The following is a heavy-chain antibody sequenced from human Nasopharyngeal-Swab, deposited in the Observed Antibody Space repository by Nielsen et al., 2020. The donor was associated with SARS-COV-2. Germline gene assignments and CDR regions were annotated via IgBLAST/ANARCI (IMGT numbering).Heavy chain of an antibody. CDR1: GYTFTSYG. Sequence: ASVKVSCKASGYTFTSYGISWVRQAPGQGLEWMGWISAYNGNTNYAQKLQGRVTMTTDTSTSTAYMELRSLRSDDTAVYCCAGYDILTGSMDVWGQGTTVTVSS. D-gene: IGHD3-9*01. CDR2: ISAYNGNT. V-gene: IGHV1-18*01. CDR3: AGYDILTGSMDV. J-gene: IGHJ6*02.